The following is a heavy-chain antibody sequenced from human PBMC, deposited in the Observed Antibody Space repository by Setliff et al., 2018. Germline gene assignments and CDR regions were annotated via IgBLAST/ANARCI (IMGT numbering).Heavy chain of an antibody. Sequence: SETLSLTCTVSGGSISSYYWSWIRQPPGKGLEWIGYIYSSGSTNYNPSLKSRVTISVDTSKNQLSLKLSFVTAADTAVYYCARAPTVTTSLYFDYWGQGTLVTVSS. J-gene: IGHJ4*02. CDR3: ARAPTVTTSLYFDY. D-gene: IGHD4-17*01. CDR2: IYSSGST. CDR1: GGSISSYY. V-gene: IGHV4-4*08.